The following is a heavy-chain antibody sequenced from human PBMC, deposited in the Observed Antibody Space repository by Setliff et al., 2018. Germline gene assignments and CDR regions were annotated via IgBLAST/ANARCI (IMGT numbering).Heavy chain of an antibody. CDR3: ARDRKSSPEHYYFDY. Sequence: ASVKVSCKAPGYRFSTYGISWVRQAPGQGLEWMAWVSDNNGNTNYAKSFQGRVTMNTDTSTSTAYMELGSLTSDDTAVYYCARDRKSSPEHYYFDYWGQGTLVTSPQ. CDR1: GYRFSTYG. CDR2: VSDNNGNT. V-gene: IGHV1-18*01. J-gene: IGHJ4*02.